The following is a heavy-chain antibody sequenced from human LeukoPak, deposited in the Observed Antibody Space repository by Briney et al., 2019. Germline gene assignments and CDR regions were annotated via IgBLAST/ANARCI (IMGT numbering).Heavy chain of an antibody. Sequence: GRSLRLSCAASGFTFSDYAMHWVRQAPGKGLEWVSGIYWNDNNMGYADSVKGRFTISRDNAKNSLYLQMYSLRAEDTALYYCATGRIPRTANVWFDPWGQGTLVTVSS. CDR3: ATGRIPRTANVWFDP. CDR1: GFTFSDYA. D-gene: IGHD1-7*01. V-gene: IGHV3-9*01. CDR2: IYWNDNNM. J-gene: IGHJ5*02.